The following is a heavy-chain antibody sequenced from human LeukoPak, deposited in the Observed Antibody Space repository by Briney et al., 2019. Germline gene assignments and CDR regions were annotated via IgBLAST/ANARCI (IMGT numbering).Heavy chain of an antibody. V-gene: IGHV1-69*05. CDR1: GGTFSSYA. CDR3: ARDQGLAVAGRNWFDP. Sequence: SVNVSCKASGGTFSSYAISWVRQAPGHGLEWMGGIIPIFGTASYAQKFQGRVTITTDESTSTAYMELSSLRSEDTAVYYCARDQGLAVAGRNWFDPWGQGTLVTVSS. D-gene: IGHD6-19*01. J-gene: IGHJ5*02. CDR2: IIPIFGTA.